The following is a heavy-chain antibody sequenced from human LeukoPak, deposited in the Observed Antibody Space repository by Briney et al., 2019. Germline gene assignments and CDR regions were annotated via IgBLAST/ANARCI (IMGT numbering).Heavy chain of an antibody. CDR3: ARDPPFIIGTTFFDY. D-gene: IGHD1-20*01. J-gene: IGHJ4*02. CDR2: ISTSSTYI. CDR1: GFTFSSYS. V-gene: IGHV3-21*01. Sequence: KSGGSLRLSCAASGFTFSSYSMNWVRQALGKGLEWVSSISTSSTYIYYADSVKGRFTISRDNAKNSLYLQMNSLRAEDTAVYYCARDPPFIIGTTFFDYWGQGTLVTVSS.